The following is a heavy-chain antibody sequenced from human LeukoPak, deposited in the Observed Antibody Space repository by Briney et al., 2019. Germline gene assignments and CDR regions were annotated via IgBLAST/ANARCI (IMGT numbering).Heavy chain of an antibody. CDR2: MNPKSGNT. J-gene: IGHJ4*02. V-gene: IGHV1-8*01. D-gene: IGHD6-19*01. CDR1: GYTFTSCD. Sequence: GASVKVSCKASGYTFTSCDINWVRQATGQGLEWMGWMNPKSGNTGYGQSFQGRITMTRDISIGTAYMEVSNLTSEDTAIYYCTRGSSGRRDNWGQGTLVTVSA. CDR3: TRGSSGRRDN.